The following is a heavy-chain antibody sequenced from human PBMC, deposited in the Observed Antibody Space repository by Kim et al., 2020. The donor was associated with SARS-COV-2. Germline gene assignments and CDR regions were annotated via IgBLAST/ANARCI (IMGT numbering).Heavy chain of an antibody. J-gene: IGHJ4*02. Sequence: YAASVKSRFTISRDNSNNTLYLQMNSLRAEDTAVYYCAKGRGEHQPPFDYWGQGTLVTVSS. V-gene: IGHV3-30*02. D-gene: IGHD3-16*01. CDR3: AKGRGEHQPPFDY.